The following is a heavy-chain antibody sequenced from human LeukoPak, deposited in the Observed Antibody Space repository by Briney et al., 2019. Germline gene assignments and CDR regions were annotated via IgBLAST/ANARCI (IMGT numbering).Heavy chain of an antibody. CDR2: ISAYNGNT. Sequence: ASVKVSCKASGYTFTSYGISWVRQAPGQGLEWIGWISAYNGNTNYAQKLQGRVTMTTDTSTSTAYMELRSLRSDDTAVYYCARAFSRRIAAAGTPYYYYYMDVWGKGTTVTVSS. CDR1: GYTFTSYG. CDR3: ARAFSRRIAAAGTPYYYYYMDV. J-gene: IGHJ6*03. V-gene: IGHV1-18*01. D-gene: IGHD6-13*01.